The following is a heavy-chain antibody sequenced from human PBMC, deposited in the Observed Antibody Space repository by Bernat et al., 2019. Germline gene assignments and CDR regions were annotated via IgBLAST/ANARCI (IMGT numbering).Heavy chain of an antibody. J-gene: IGHJ5*02. CDR2: IKQDGSEK. V-gene: IGHV3-7*04. Sequence: EVQLVESGGGLVQPGGSLRLSCVVSEFFSRYWMSWVRQAPGKGLEWVANIKQDGSEKYYVDSVKGRFSISRDNAKNSLYLQMNSLRAEDTAGEYCTREQSVYNRNWYGWVDPWGQGTFVPVSS. CDR1: EFFSRYW. CDR3: TREQSVYNRNWYGWVDP. D-gene: IGHD1-7*01.